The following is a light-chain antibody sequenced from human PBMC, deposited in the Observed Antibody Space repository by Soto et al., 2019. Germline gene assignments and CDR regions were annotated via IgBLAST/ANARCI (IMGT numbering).Light chain of an antibody. J-gene: IGKJ1*01. Sequence: EIVLTQSPGTLSLSPGERATLSCWASQSISSSYLAWYQHKPGQAPRLLIYDTSSRATGIPDRFSGSGSGTDFTLTISRLEPEDFAVYYCQQYSSSLWTFGQGTKVDIK. CDR1: QSISSSY. CDR2: DTS. CDR3: QQYSSSLWT. V-gene: IGKV3-20*01.